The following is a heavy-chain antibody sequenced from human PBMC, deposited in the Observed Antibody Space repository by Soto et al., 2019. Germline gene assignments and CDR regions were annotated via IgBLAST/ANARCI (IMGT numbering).Heavy chain of an antibody. CDR2: ITPVFQAA. V-gene: IGHV1-69*06. CDR3: ARGGSGYTWFNEF. D-gene: IGHD3-22*01. CDR1: GGLFSSYP. Sequence: RASVPVSRQATGGLFSSYPISWVRPVPGKGLGWMGGITPVFQAAYYTERFQGRVTINADKNTNTAYMELSSLRSEDTAIYDSARGGSGYTWFNEFWGQGTLVTVSS. J-gene: IGHJ4*02.